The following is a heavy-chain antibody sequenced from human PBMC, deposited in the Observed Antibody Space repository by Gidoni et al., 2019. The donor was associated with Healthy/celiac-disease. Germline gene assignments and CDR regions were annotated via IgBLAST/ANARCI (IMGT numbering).Heavy chain of an antibody. J-gene: IGHJ4*02. V-gene: IGHV3-7*01. CDR1: GFTLSSYW. D-gene: IGHD3-9*01. Sequence: EVQLVESGGGLGQPGGSLRLPCSASGFTLSSYWMSWVRQAPGKGLGWVANIKKDGSENYYVDSVKGRFTISRDNAKNSLYLQMNSLRAEDTAVYYCARDLGDYYDILTGFDYWGQGTLVTVSS. CDR3: ARDLGDYYDILTGFDY. CDR2: IKKDGSEN.